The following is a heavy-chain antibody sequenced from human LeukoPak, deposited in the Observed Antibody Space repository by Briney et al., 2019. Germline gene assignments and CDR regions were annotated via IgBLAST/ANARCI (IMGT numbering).Heavy chain of an antibody. V-gene: IGHV4-30-4*01. J-gene: IGHJ4*02. CDR1: GGSISSGDYY. D-gene: IGHD1-26*01. CDR3: GREPRIVGTTSVWYYFDY. CDR2: IYHTGSF. Sequence: PSETLSLTCTVSGGSISSGDYYWSWIRQPPGKGLEWIGFIYHTGSFHYNPSLKSRVTISVDTSKNQFSLNLRSVTAADTAVYFCGREPRIVGTTSVWYYFDYWGQGTLVTVSS.